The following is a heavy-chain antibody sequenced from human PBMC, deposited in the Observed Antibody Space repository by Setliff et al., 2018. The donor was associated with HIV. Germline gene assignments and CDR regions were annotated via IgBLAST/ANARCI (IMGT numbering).Heavy chain of an antibody. V-gene: IGHV4-59*01. D-gene: IGHD1-26*01. CDR1: GGSINNYH. J-gene: IGHJ6*03. Sequence: SETLSLTCTISGGSINNYHWSWVRQSPGKGLEWIAYVYYVGDTNYNPSLKSRVTVSVDTSKNQFSLKLTSVAAADTAVYYCARVSSGTYYSEFYYYMDVWGKGTTVTVSS. CDR3: ARVSSGTYYSEFYYYMDV. CDR2: VYYVGDT.